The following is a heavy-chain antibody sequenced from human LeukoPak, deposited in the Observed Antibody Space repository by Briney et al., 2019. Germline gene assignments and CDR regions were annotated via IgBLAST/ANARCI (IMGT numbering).Heavy chain of an antibody. CDR3: ARGRGDSSGYRYYYYYYMDV. D-gene: IGHD3-22*01. CDR2: IYYSGST. Sequence: SETLSLTCTVSGGSISSSSYYWGWIRQPPGKGLEWIGSIYYSGSTYYNPSLKSRVTISVDTSKNQFSLKLSSVTAADTAVYYYARGRGDSSGYRYYYYYYMDVWGKGTTVTVSS. CDR1: GGSISSSSYY. J-gene: IGHJ6*03. V-gene: IGHV4-39*01.